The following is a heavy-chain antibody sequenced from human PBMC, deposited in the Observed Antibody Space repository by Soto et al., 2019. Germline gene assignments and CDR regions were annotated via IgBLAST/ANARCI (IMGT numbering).Heavy chain of an antibody. J-gene: IGHJ6*02. CDR3: ARDDYGMDV. V-gene: IGHV3-33*01. Sequence: QVQLVESGGGVVQPGMSLRLSCAASGFTFSPYGMHWVRQASGKGLEWVAVIWYDGSNKYYAGSVRGRFTISRDNSKNTVYLQMNSLRAEDTAVYYCARDDYGMDVWGQGTTATVSS. CDR1: GFTFSPYG. CDR2: IWYDGSNK.